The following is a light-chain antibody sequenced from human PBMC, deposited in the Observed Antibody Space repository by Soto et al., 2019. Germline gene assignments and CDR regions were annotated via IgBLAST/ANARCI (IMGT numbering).Light chain of an antibody. CDR2: RAS. J-gene: IGKJ2*01. V-gene: IGKV1-5*03. CDR1: ESISRW. CDR3: QQYKSYSPYT. Sequence: DIQMTQSPSTLSASVGDRVTITCRASESISRWLAWYQQKPGQAPKLLIHRASTLATGVPSRIRGSGSGTDFTLTISNLQPDDFATYYCQQYKSYSPYTFGQGTKVDIK.